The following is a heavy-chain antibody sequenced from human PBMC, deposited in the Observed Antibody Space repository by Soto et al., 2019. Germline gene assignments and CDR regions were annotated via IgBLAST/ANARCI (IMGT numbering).Heavy chain of an antibody. J-gene: IGHJ5*02. D-gene: IGHD3-10*01. CDR1: GFTFSSYG. CDR3: ARELMVRGVIAWFDP. CDR2: IWYDGSNK. Sequence: QVQLVESGGGVVQPGRSLRLSCAASGFTFSSYGTHWVRQAPGKGLEWVAVIWYDGSNKYYADSVKGRFTISRDNSKNTLYLQMNSLRAEDTAVYYCARELMVRGVIAWFDPWGQGTLVTVSS. V-gene: IGHV3-33*01.